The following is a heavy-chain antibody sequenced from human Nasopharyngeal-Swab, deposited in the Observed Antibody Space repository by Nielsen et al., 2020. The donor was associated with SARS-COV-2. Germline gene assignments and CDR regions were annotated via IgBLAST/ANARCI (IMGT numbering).Heavy chain of an antibody. Sequence: SETLSLTCTVSGGSISSYYWSWIRQPPGKGLEWIGYIYYSGGTNYNPSLKSRVTISVDTSKNQFSLKLSSVTAADTAVYYCARHTVATPISHYFDYWGQGTLVTVSS. V-gene: IGHV4-59*08. J-gene: IGHJ4*02. CDR1: GGSISSYY. CDR3: ARHTVATPISHYFDY. CDR2: IYYSGGT. D-gene: IGHD4-17*01.